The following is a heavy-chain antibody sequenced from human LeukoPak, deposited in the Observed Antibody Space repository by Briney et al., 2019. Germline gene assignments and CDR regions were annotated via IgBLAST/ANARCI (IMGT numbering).Heavy chain of an antibody. CDR2: IDLNSGGT. J-gene: IGHJ5*02. CDR1: GYTFTCYY. CDR3: ATMRPITGTTLSGFDP. V-gene: IGHV1-2*02. D-gene: IGHD1-7*01. Sequence: ASVKVSCKASGYTFTCYYMHWVRQAPGQGLEWMGWIDLNSGGTNYAQKFHGRVSMTMDTSIRTAYMELSRLRSDDRAVYYCATMRPITGTTLSGFDPWGEGTLVTVSS.